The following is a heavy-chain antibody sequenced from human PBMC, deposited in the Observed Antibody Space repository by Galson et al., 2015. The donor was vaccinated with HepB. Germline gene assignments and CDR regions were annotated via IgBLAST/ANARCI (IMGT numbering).Heavy chain of an antibody. D-gene: IGHD3-3*01. CDR2: ISSSGSAI. J-gene: IGHJ6*02. CDR1: GFTFSDSY. CDR3: ARVLHYDFWSGPGD. Sequence: SLRLSCAASGFTFSDSYMSWIRQAPGKGLEWLSYISSSGSAIYYADSVKGRFTNSRDNAKNSLYPQMNSLRAEDTAVYYCARVLHYDFWSGPGDWGQGTTVTVSS. V-gene: IGHV3-11*01.